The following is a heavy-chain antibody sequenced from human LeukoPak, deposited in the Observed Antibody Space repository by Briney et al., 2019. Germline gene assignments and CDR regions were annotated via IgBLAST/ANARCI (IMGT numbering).Heavy chain of an antibody. CDR3: ARQKWRYYYDSSSKSLDAFDI. CDR1: GGSISRGSYY. CDR2: IYTSGST. D-gene: IGHD3-22*01. V-gene: IGHV4-61*02. Sequence: PSETLSLTCTVSGGSISRGSYYWSWIRQPAGKGLEWIGRIYTSGSTNYNPSLKSRVTISVDTSKNQFSLKLSSVTAADTAVYYCARQKWRYYYDSSSKSLDAFDIWGQGTMVTVSS. J-gene: IGHJ3*02.